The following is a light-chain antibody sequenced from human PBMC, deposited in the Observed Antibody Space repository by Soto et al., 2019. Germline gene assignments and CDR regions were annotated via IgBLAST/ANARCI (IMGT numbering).Light chain of an antibody. CDR2: AIS. CDR1: QSVTGNY. V-gene: IGKV3D-20*02. CDR3: QQRSISPGT. J-gene: IGKJ1*01. Sequence: EIVLTQSPATLSLSPGESAALSCRASQSVTGNYLVWYRQKPGQAPRLLMYAISSRAAGIPDRFSGSESGTDFTLTITRLEPEDSAVYYCQQRSISPGTFGKGTRV.